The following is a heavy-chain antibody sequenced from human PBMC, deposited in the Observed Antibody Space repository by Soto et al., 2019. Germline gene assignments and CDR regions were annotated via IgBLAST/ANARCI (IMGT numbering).Heavy chain of an antibody. V-gene: IGHV3-15*07. J-gene: IGHJ6*02. CDR3: TRRPDYYDSSGYYSRGYYYGMDV. D-gene: IGHD3-22*01. CDR2: IKSKTDGGTT. Sequence: GGSLRLSCAASGFTFSNAWMNWVRQAPGKGLEWVGRIKSKTDGGTTDYAAPVKGRFTISRDDSKNTLYLQMNSLKTEDTAVYYCTRRPDYYDSSGYYSRGYYYGMDVWGQGTTVTVSS. CDR1: GFTFSNAW.